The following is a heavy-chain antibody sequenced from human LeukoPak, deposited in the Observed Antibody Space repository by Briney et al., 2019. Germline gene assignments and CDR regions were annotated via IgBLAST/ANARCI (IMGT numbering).Heavy chain of an antibody. CDR1: GYSISSGYY. CDR2: IYHSGST. V-gene: IGHV4-38-2*02. J-gene: IGHJ6*03. Sequence: SETLSLTCTVSGYSISSGYYWGWMRQPPGKGLEWIGSIYHSGSTYYNPSLKSRVTISVDTSKNQFSLKLSSVTAADTAVYYCARVHYYDSSGYKYYYYYYMDVWGKGTTVNVSS. D-gene: IGHD3-22*01. CDR3: ARVHYYDSSGYKYYYYYYMDV.